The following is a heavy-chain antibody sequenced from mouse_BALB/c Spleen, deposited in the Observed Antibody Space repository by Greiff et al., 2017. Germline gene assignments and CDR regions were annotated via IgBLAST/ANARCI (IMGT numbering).Heavy chain of an antibody. CDR2: INPYNDGT. Sequence: EVQLQQSGPELVKPGASVKMSCKASGYTFTTYVMHWVQQKPGQGLEWIGYINPYNDGTKYNEKFKGKATLTSDKSSSTAYMELSSLTSEDSAVYYCAREERRPYYYAMDYWGQGTSVTVSS. CDR1: GYTFTTYV. J-gene: IGHJ4*01. CDR3: AREERRPYYYAMDY. V-gene: IGHV1-14*01. D-gene: IGHD1-2*01.